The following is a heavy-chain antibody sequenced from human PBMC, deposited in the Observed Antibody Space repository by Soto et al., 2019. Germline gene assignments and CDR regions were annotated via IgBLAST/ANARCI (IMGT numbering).Heavy chain of an antibody. CDR1: GFTINDYA. CDR2: LSSSSSTI. J-gene: IGHJ5*02. D-gene: IGHD6-13*01. CDR3: ARHISSSWFDP. Sequence: PGGSLRLSYSASGFTINDYAMHWVRQAPGGGLEYVSGLSSSSSTIYYADSVKGRFTISRDNAKNSLYLQMNSLRAEDTAVYYCARHISSSWFDPWGQGTLVTVSS. V-gene: IGHV3-48*01.